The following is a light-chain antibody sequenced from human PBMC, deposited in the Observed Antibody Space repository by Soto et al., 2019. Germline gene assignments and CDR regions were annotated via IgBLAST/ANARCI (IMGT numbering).Light chain of an antibody. CDR2: EVS. CDR3: TSYTTSRIWV. CDR1: SVDVGHYNY. V-gene: IGLV2-14*01. J-gene: IGLJ3*02. Sequence: QSALTQPASVSGSPGQSITISCTGSSVDVGHYNYVSWYQQHPGKAPKLMIYEVSNRPSGVSNRFSGSKCGNTASLIISGLQAEDEADYYCTSYTTSRIWVFGGGTKVTVL.